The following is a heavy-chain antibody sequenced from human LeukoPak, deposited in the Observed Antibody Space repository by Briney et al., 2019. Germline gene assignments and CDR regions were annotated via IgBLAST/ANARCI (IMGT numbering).Heavy chain of an antibody. V-gene: IGHV4-30-2*01. D-gene: IGHD6-6*01. CDR2: IYHSGST. J-gene: IGHJ4*02. CDR3: ARDSRKYSSSSDYFDY. Sequence: SETLSLTCTVSGGSISSGGYYWSWIRQPPGKGLEWIGYIYHSGSTYYNPSLKSRVTISVDRSKNQFSLKLSSVTAADTAVYYCARDSRKYSSSSDYFDYWGQGTLVTVSS. CDR1: GGSISSGGYY.